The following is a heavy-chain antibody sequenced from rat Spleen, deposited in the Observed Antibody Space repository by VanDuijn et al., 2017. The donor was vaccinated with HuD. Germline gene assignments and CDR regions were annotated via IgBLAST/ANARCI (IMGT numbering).Heavy chain of an antibody. D-gene: IGHD4-3*01. V-gene: IGHV5-7*01. Sequence: EVQLVESGGGLVQPGRSLKLSCAASGFTFSDYNMAWVRQAPKKGLEWVATISYDGSSTYYRDSVKGRFTISRDNPKSTLYLQMDSLRSEDTATYYCAREDNSGDYWGQGVMVTVSS. CDR1: GFTFSDYN. CDR3: AREDNSGDY. CDR2: ISYDGSST. J-gene: IGHJ2*01.